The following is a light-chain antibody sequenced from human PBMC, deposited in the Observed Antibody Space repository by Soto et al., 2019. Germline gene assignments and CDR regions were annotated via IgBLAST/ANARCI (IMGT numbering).Light chain of an antibody. CDR1: SSGVGGRQY. CDR3: SSYTASSTFV. V-gene: IGLV2-14*01. J-gene: IGLJ1*01. Sequence: QSVLTQPASVSGSPGQSITISCTGTSSGVGGRQYVSWYQQHPGKAPKLMIYEVSNRPSGVSNRFSASKSGNTASLTISGLQAEDEADYYCSSYTASSTFVFGTGTTVTVL. CDR2: EVS.